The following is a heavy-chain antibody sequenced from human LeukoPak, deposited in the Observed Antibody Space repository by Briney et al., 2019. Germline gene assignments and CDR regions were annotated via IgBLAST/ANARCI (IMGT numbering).Heavy chain of an antibody. Sequence: PSETLSLTCTVSGYSISSGYYWGWIRQPPGKGLEWIGYIYYSGSTNYNPSLKSRVTTSVDTSKNQFSLKLSSVTAADTAVYYCARFARGYSGYDPFDYWGQGTLVTVSS. CDR2: IYYSGST. D-gene: IGHD5-12*01. V-gene: IGHV4-38-2*02. J-gene: IGHJ4*02. CDR1: GYSISSGYY. CDR3: ARFARGYSGYDPFDY.